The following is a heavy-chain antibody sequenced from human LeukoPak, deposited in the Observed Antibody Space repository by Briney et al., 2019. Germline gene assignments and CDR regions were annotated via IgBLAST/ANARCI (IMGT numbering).Heavy chain of an antibody. CDR2: IYYSGST. CDR1: GGSISSSSYY. J-gene: IGHJ4*02. D-gene: IGHD6-19*01. V-gene: IGHV4-39*01. Sequence: PSETLSLTCTVSGGSISSSSYYWGWIRQPPGKGLEWIGSIYYSGSTYYNPSLKSRVTISVDTSKNQFSLKLSSVTAADTAVYYCARQGDSSGAPGVYWGQGTLVTVSS. CDR3: ARQGDSSGAPGVY.